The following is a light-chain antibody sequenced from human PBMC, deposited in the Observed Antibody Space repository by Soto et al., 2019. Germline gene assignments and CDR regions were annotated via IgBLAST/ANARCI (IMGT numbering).Light chain of an antibody. CDR1: QSVTNRY. Sequence: ENLLTQSPGILSLSPGARATLSCRATQSVTNRYFAWYQQKPGQAPRLLIYGISSRATDIPDRFSGSGSGTDFTLTISRLEPEDVVVYYCQQYSTLPHTFGQGNKLEVK. V-gene: IGKV3-20*01. CDR3: QQYSTLPHT. J-gene: IGKJ2*01. CDR2: GIS.